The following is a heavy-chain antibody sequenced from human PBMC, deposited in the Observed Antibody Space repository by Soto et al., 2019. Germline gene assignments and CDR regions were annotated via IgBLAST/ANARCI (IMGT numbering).Heavy chain of an antibody. D-gene: IGHD6-19*01. Sequence: QVQLVQSGAEVKKPGASVKVSCKASGYTFTSYAMHWVRQAPGQRLEWMGWINAGNGNTKYSQKFQGRVTITRDTSASTAYMELSSLRSEDTAVYYCARVIGVWYYFDYWGQGTLVTVSS. CDR1: GYTFTSYA. CDR3: ARVIGVWYYFDY. J-gene: IGHJ4*02. CDR2: INAGNGNT. V-gene: IGHV1-3*01.